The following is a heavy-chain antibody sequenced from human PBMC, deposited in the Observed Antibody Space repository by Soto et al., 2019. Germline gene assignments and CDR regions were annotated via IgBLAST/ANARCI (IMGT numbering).Heavy chain of an antibody. D-gene: IGHD6-19*01. CDR3: ARGYSSDWYRYFDY. Sequence: GGSLRLSCAASGFTFSNYWMHWVRQAPGKGPVWVSRINSDGSSTSYADSVKGRFTLSRDNAKNTLYLQMNSLRAEDTAVYYCARGYSSDWYRYFDYWGRGTLVTVSS. J-gene: IGHJ4*02. V-gene: IGHV3-74*01. CDR2: INSDGSST. CDR1: GFTFSNYW.